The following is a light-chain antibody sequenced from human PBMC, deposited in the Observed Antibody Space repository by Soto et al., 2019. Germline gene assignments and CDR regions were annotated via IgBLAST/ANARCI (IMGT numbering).Light chain of an antibody. CDR1: QSVSNN. J-gene: IGKJ1*01. Sequence: EVVMTQSPATLSVSPGERATLSCRASQSVSNNLAWFQQKPGQAPRLLIYHASTRATGIPARFSGSGSGTEFTLIISSLQSEDFAVYYCQQNNNWWTFGQGTKVDIK. CDR3: QQNNNWWT. V-gene: IGKV3-15*01. CDR2: HAS.